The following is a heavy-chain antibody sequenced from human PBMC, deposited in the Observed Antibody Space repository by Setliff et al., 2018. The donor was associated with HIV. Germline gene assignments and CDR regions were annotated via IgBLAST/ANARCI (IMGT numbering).Heavy chain of an antibody. CDR1: GFTFSDCS. V-gene: IGHV3-48*01. CDR3: ARALRWYDSSGSHDAFDI. CDR2: ITSTGSTI. D-gene: IGHD3-22*01. Sequence: GGSLRLSCAASGFTFSDCSMNWVRQAPGKGVEWSSYITSTGSTIFYADSVKGRFTITRDKDKNSVHLQMTSLRAEDTAVYYCARALRWYDSSGSHDAFDIWGQGTMVTVSS. J-gene: IGHJ3*02.